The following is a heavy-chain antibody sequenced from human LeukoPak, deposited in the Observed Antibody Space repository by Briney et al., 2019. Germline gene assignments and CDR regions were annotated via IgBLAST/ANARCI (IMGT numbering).Heavy chain of an antibody. J-gene: IGHJ4*02. D-gene: IGHD2-2*02. V-gene: IGHV4-38-2*01. CDR3: ARVIVVVPAAILYFDY. Sequence: ETLSLTCAVSGYSISSGYYWGWIRQPPGKGLEWIGSIYHSGSTYYNPSLKSRVTISVDTSKNQFSLKLSSVTAADTAVYYCARVIVVVPAAILYFDYWGQGTLVTVSS. CDR2: IYHSGST. CDR1: GYSISSGYY.